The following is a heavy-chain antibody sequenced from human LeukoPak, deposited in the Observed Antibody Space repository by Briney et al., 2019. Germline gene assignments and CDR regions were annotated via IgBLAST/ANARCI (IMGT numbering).Heavy chain of an antibody. CDR3: ARDVGALRPTDAFDI. CDR1: GFNFSSYS. D-gene: IGHD1-26*01. V-gene: IGHV3-21*01. Sequence: GGSLRLSCAASGFNFSSYSMNWVRQAPGKGLEWVSSISSSSSYIYYADSVKGRFTISRDNAKNSLYLQMNSLRAEDTAVYYCARDVGALRPTDAFDIWGQGTMVTVSS. J-gene: IGHJ3*02. CDR2: ISSSSSYI.